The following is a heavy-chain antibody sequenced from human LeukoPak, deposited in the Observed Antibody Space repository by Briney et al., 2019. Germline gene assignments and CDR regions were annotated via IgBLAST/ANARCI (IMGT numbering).Heavy chain of an antibody. Sequence: ASVKVSCKASGYTFTGYYMHWVRQAPGQGLEWMGWINPNSGGTNYAQKFQGRVTMTRDTSISTAYMELSRLRSDDTAVYYCARDDFWSGHYTHWGQGTLVTVSS. V-gene: IGHV1-2*02. CDR1: GYTFTGYY. D-gene: IGHD3-3*01. CDR3: ARDDFWSGHYTH. J-gene: IGHJ4*02. CDR2: INPNSGGT.